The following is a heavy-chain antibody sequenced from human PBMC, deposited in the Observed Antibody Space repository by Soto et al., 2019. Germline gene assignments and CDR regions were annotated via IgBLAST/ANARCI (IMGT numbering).Heavy chain of an antibody. D-gene: IGHD2-2*01. CDR2: IIAILGIA. CDR1: GGTFSSYT. CDR3: ARRIPAHQNNWFDH. Sequence: QVQLVQSGAEVKKPGSSVKVSCKASGGTFSSYTITLVLQAPVQGLEWMGRIIAILGIANYSQKFQCRVTITADKSTSRAYMELSSLRSEDTAVYYCARRIPAHQNNWFDHWGQGTLVTVSS. V-gene: IGHV1-69*02. J-gene: IGHJ5*02.